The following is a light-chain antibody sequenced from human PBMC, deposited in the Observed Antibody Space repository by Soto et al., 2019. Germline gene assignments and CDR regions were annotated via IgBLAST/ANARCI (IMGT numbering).Light chain of an antibody. CDR1: QSVSSY. Sequence: EVVWTQSPVTLSLSPGERATLSCRASQSVSSYLAWYQQKPGQAPRLLIYDVSNRATGIPARFSGSGSGTDFTLNIRSLETEDFAVYYCQKRNYWQVTFGKGKRREIK. CDR3: QKRNYWQVT. V-gene: IGKV3-11*01. J-gene: IGKJ5*01. CDR2: DVS.